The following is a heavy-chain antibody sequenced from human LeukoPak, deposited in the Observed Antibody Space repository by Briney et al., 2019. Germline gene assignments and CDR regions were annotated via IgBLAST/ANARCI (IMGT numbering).Heavy chain of an antibody. CDR3: AKLTFDY. V-gene: IGHV3-23*01. CDR2: ISDSGAGT. CDR1: GFTFSSHA. J-gene: IGHJ4*02. Sequence: GGSLRLSCAASGFTFSSHAMSWVRQAPGKGLEWVSTISDSGAGTYYTDSVRGRFAISRDNSKNTLYLQVNSPRAEDTAVYFCAKLTFDYWGQGTLVTVSS.